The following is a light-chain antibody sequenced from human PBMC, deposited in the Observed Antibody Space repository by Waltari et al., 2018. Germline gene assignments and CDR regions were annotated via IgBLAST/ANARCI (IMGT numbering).Light chain of an antibody. CDR1: SSNIGAGYD. CDR2: GNS. Sequence: QSVLTQPPSVSGAPGQRVTISCPGGSSNIGAGYDVHWYQQLPGTAPKLLFYGNSNRPSGVPDRFSGSKSGTSASLAITGLQAEDEADYYGQSYDSSLSGGVFGGGTKLTVL. V-gene: IGLV1-40*01. CDR3: QSYDSSLSGGV. J-gene: IGLJ3*02.